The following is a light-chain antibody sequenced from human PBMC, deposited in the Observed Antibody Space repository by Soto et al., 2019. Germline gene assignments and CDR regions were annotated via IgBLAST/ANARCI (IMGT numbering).Light chain of an antibody. CDR1: QGISSY. CDR2: AAS. V-gene: IGKV1-8*01. CDR3: QQYYSYPYT. Sequence: AIRMTQSPSSFSASTGDRVTITCRSSQGISSYFSLYQQKPGKAPKLLIYAASTLQSGVPSRFSGSGSGTDFTLTISGLESEDLATYYCQQYYSYPYTFGQGTKLEIK. J-gene: IGKJ2*01.